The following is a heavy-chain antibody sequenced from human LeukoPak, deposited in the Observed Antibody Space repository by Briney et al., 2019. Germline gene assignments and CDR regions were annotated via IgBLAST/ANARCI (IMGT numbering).Heavy chain of an antibody. D-gene: IGHD3-3*01. CDR1: GYSISSGYY. V-gene: IGHV4-38-2*01. Sequence: SXTLSLTCAVSGYSISSGYYWGWIRPPPGKGLEWIGSIYHIGSTYYNPSLTRPVPISVDTSKPQFSLKLSSVTAADTAVYYCARIATEDFWSGYTYYFDYWGQGTLVTVSS. CDR3: ARIATEDFWSGYTYYFDY. CDR2: IYHIGST. J-gene: IGHJ4*02.